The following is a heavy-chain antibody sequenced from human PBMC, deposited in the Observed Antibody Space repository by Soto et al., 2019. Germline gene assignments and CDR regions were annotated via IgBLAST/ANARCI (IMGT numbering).Heavy chain of an antibody. Sequence: PSETLSLTCTVSGGSVSSTSDYWSWIRQPPGKGLEWIASVYHTGKTNYTPSLKSRVAISIDTSDNKISLKMRSVTAADTAVYFCARLRFSAAWELDSWGQGTLVTVSS. CDR2: VYHTGKT. V-gene: IGHV4-61*01. CDR1: GGSVSSTSDY. D-gene: IGHD1-1*01. J-gene: IGHJ4*02. CDR3: ARLRFSAAWELDS.